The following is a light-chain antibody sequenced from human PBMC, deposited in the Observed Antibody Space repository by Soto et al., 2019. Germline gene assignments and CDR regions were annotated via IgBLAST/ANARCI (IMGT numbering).Light chain of an antibody. CDR2: GAS. CDR3: QQFSSYPLT. J-gene: IGKJ4*01. V-gene: IGKV3-20*01. Sequence: EIVMTQSPATLSVSPGEGATVSCRASQSVSSHLAWYQHKPGQAPRLLFYGASRRAPGIPERFSGSGSGTDFTLTISRLEPEDFAVYYCQQFSSYPLTFGGGTKVDIK. CDR1: QSVSSH.